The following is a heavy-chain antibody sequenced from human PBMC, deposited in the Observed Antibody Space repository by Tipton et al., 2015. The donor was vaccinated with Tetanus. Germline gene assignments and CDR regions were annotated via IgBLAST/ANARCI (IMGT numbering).Heavy chain of an antibody. D-gene: IGHD6-19*01. CDR3: AILPKHWLAPRGAP. CDR1: GGSISDKKYY. CDR2: IYFKGDT. Sequence: GLVKPSGTLSLNCTVSGGSISDKKYYWGWIRQPPGRGLEWIASIYFKGDTYYSPTLKSRVTIDVDTSQNVFSLRLTSVTAADTAVYYCAILPKHWLAPRGAPWGQGILVTVSS. V-gene: IGHV4-39*02. J-gene: IGHJ5*02.